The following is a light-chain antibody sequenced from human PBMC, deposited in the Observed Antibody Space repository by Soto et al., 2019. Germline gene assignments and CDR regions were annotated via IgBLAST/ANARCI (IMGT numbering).Light chain of an antibody. Sequence: GDRVHVTYRTSRGISSFLAWYQLKPGKAPKLLIYTASTLQSVVPSRFSCSVSGAEFTRTISSLEPEDFATYYCQQLNSYPLAFGGGTKVDIK. J-gene: IGKJ4*01. V-gene: IGKV1-9*01. CDR3: QQLNSYPLA. CDR2: TAS. CDR1: RGISSF.